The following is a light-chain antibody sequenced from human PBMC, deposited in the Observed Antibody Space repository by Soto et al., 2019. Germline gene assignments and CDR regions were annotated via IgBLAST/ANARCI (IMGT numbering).Light chain of an antibody. Sequence: QSALTQPASVSGSPGQSITISCLGTSSDVGSYNLVSWYQLHPGKAPKLMIYDGSQRPSGVSNRFSGSKSGNTASLTISGLQAEDEADYYCCSYAGSRTYVFGIGTKVTVL. CDR3: CSYAGSRTYV. J-gene: IGLJ1*01. CDR1: SSDVGSYNL. V-gene: IGLV2-23*01. CDR2: DGS.